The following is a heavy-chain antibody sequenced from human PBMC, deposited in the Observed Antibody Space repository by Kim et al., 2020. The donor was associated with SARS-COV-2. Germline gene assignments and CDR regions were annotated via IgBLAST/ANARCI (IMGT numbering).Heavy chain of an antibody. CDR1: GGSISSSSYY. Sequence: SETLSLTCTVSGGSISSSSYYWGWIRQPPGKGLEWIGSIYYSGSTYYNPSLKSRVTISVDTSKNQFSLKLSSVTAADTAVYYCARGQMYYDILTGYPNPYFDYWGQGTLVTVSS. V-gene: IGHV4-39*07. D-gene: IGHD3-9*01. CDR3: ARGQMYYDILTGYPNPYFDY. CDR2: IYYSGST. J-gene: IGHJ4*02.